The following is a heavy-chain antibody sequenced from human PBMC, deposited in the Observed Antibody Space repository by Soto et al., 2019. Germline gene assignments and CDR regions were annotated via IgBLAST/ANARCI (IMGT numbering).Heavy chain of an antibody. J-gene: IGHJ6*02. CDR2: INPNSGGT. Sequence: ASVKVSCKASGYTFTGYYMHWVRQAPGQGLEWMGWINPNSGGTNYAQKFQGRVTMTRDTSISTAYMELSRLRSDDTAVYYCARASTIFGVVTGGYYYYGMDVWGQGTTVAVSS. V-gene: IGHV1-2*02. CDR3: ARASTIFGVVTGGYYYYGMDV. D-gene: IGHD3-3*01. CDR1: GYTFTGYY.